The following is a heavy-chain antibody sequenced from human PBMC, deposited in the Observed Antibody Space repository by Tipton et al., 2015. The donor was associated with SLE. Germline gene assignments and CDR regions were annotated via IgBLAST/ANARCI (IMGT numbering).Heavy chain of an antibody. V-gene: IGHV3-49*04. CDR1: GFTFGDYA. Sequence: SLRLSCTASGFTFGDYAMSWVRQAPGKGLEWVGFIRSKAYGGTTEYAASVKGRFTISRDDSKSIAYLQMNGLKTEDTAVYYCSSGIPRELTPLTDYYYYMDVWGKGTTVTISS. CDR3: SSGIPRELTPLTDYYYYMDV. D-gene: IGHD1-7*01. CDR2: IRSKAYGGTT. J-gene: IGHJ6*03.